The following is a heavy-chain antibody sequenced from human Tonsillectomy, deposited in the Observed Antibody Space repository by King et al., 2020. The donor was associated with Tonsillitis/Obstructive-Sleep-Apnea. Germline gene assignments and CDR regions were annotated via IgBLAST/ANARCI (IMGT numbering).Heavy chain of an antibody. J-gene: IGHJ6*03. V-gene: IGHV3-11*05. D-gene: IGHD3-22*01. CDR1: GFTFSDYY. CDR2: ISSSSSYT. CDR3: ARDCRRGDSSGYYPRWYYYYYMDV. Sequence: VQLVESGGGLVKPGGSLRLSCAASGFTFSDYYMSWIRQAPGKGLEWVSYISSSSSYTNYADSVKGRFTISRDKAKNSLYLQMNSLRAEDTAVYYCARDCRRGDSSGYYPRWYYYYYMDVWGKGTTVTVSS.